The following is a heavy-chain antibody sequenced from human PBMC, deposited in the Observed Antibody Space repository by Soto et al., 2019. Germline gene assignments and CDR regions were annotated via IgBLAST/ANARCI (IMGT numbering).Heavy chain of an antibody. V-gene: IGHV1-69*13. CDR2: IIPIFGTA. CDR1: GGTFSSYA. CDR3: ARDSSVPSLYSSPYYYYGMDV. D-gene: IGHD6-13*01. Sequence: ASVKVSCKASGGTFSSYAISWVRQAPGQGLEWMGGIIPIFGTANYAQKFQGRVTITADESTSTAYMELSSLRSEDTAVYYCARDSSVPSLYSSPYYYYGMDVWGQGTTATAP. J-gene: IGHJ6*02.